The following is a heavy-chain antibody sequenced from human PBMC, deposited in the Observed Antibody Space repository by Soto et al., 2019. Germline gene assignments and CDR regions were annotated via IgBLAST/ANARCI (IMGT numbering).Heavy chain of an antibody. CDR2: INHSGST. V-gene: IGHV4-34*01. CDR3: ARAATMVRGVTQCYFDY. J-gene: IGHJ4*02. Sequence: SETLSLTCAVYGGSFSGYYWSWIRQPPGKGLEWIGEINHSGSTNYNPSLKSRVTISVDTSKNQFSLKLSSVTAADTAVYYCARAATMVRGVTQCYFDYWGQGTLVTVSS. CDR1: GGSFSGYY. D-gene: IGHD3-10*01.